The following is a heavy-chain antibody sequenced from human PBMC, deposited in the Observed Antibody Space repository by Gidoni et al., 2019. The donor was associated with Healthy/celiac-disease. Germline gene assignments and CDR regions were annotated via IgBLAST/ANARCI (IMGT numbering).Heavy chain of an antibody. CDR1: GFTFSSYA. D-gene: IGHD4-17*01. CDR2: ISYDGRNK. J-gene: IGHJ4*02. V-gene: IGHV3-30*04. CDR3: ARDKYYGGNVLDY. Sequence: QVQLVESGGGVVQPGRSLRLSCAASGFTFSSYAMHWVRQAQGKGLEWVAVISYDGRNKYYAASVKGRFTISRDNSKNTLYLQMNSLRAEDTAVYYCARDKYYGGNVLDYWGQGTLVTVS.